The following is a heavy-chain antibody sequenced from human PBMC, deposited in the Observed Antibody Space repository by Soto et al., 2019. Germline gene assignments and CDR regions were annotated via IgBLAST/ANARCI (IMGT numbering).Heavy chain of an antibody. CDR3: ARSSTSANYFDY. Sequence: SETLSLTCTVSGGSISSYYWSWIRQPPGKGLEWIGYISYSGSTNYNPSLKSRVTKSIDTSKNQFSLKLRSVTAADTAVYYCARSSTSANYFDYWGQGTLVTVSS. D-gene: IGHD2-2*01. CDR2: ISYSGST. CDR1: GGSISSYY. J-gene: IGHJ4*02. V-gene: IGHV4-59*01.